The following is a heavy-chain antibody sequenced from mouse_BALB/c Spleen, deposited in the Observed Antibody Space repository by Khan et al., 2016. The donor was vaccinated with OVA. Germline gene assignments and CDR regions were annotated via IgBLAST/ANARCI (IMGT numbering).Heavy chain of an antibody. V-gene: IGHV1S137*01. CDR1: GYTFTDFA. CDR2: ISTYYGDA. D-gene: IGHD1-3*01. CDR3: VRGSGNSRCAY. J-gene: IGHJ3*01. Sequence: QVQLKESGAELVRPGVSVKISCKGSGYTFTDFAMHWVKQSPAKSLEWIGVISTYYGDATNNQKFKGKATMTVDTSASTAYMEIARLQSEDSAIYYCVRGSGNSRCAYWGQGTLVTVSA.